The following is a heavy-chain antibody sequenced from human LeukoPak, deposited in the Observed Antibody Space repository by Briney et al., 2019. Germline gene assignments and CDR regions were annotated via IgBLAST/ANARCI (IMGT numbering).Heavy chain of an antibody. Sequence: SETLSLTCTASGYSISSGYYWGWIRQPPGKGLEGIGSIYHSGNTYYNPSLKSRVTISIDTSNNQFSLKMNSVTATDTAVYRCARGAAVVAEYSFYYCGQGTLLTVSS. D-gene: IGHD4-23*01. CDR1: GYSISSGYY. J-gene: IGHJ4*02. CDR2: IYHSGNT. CDR3: ARGAAVVAEYSFYY. V-gene: IGHV4-38-2*02.